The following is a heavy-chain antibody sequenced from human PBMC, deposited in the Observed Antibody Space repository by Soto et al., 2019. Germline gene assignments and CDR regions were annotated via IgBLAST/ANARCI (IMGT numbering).Heavy chain of an antibody. CDR1: GGSISSGGYY. J-gene: IGHJ4*02. D-gene: IGHD3-10*01. V-gene: IGHV4-31*03. CDR3: ARALMARTGQYCFDY. CDR2: LYYSGST. Sequence: PSETLSLTCTVSGGSISSGGYYWSWIRQHPGKVLEWIGYLYYSGSTYYIPSLKSRVTISVDTSKNQFSLRLSSVTAADTAVYYRARALMARTGQYCFDYWGQGTLVTVSS.